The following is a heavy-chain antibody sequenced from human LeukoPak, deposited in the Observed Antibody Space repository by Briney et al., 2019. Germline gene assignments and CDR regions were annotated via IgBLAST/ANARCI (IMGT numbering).Heavy chain of an antibody. J-gene: IGHJ5*02. CDR2: IIPILGIA. D-gene: IGHD3-10*01. V-gene: IGHV1-69*04. CDR1: GGTFSSYT. CDR3: ARDGYETYYYGSGSYSNWFDP. Sequence: SVKVSCKASGGTFSSYTISWVRQAPGQGLEWMGRIIPILGIANYVQKFQGRVTITADKSTSTAYMELSSLRSEDTAVYYCARDGYETYYYGSGSYSNWFDPWGQGTLVTVSS.